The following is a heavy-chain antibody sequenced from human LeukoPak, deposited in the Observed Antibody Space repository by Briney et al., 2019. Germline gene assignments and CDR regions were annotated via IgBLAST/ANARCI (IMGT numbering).Heavy chain of an antibody. CDR2: ISGSGGST. J-gene: IGHJ4*02. V-gene: IGHV3-23*01. D-gene: IGHD1-26*01. Sequence: GGTLRLSCAASGFTFSSYGMSWVRQAPGKGLEWVSGISGSGGSTYYADSVKGRFTISRDNSKNTLYLQMNSLRAEDTAVYYCAKGFGSYYSSGVFMAYWGQGTLVTVSS. CDR1: GFTFSSYG. CDR3: AKGFGSYYSSGVFMAY.